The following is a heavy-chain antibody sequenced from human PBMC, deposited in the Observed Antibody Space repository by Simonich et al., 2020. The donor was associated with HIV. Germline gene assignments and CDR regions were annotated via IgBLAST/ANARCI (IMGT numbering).Heavy chain of an antibody. V-gene: IGHV1-69-2*01. CDR2: VDPEDGET. CDR1: GYTFTAYY. Sequence: EVQLVQSGAEVKKPGAAVKISCHFSGYTFTAYYIHWVQQDPGKGLEWRGIVDPEDGETVYTERCQGRVTITADTSTDTAYMELNSLTSEDTAVYYCALDQINSPALHWGQGSLVTVSS. J-gene: IGHJ1*01. D-gene: IGHD1-20*01. CDR3: ALDQINSPALH.